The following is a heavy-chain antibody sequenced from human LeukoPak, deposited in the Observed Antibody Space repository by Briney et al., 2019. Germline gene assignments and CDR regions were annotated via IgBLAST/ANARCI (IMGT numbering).Heavy chain of an antibody. CDR1: GFTFSNYG. V-gene: IGHV3-33*06. Sequence: GGSLRLSCAASGFTFSNYGMHWVRHAPGRGLECVAVIWYYGNHLYYADSVKGRFNNSRDNSKNTLYLQMNSLRVEDTAVYYCAKGPTQVLRFLRDGKTYYMDVWGKGTSVLVSS. CDR2: IWYYGNHL. J-gene: IGHJ6*03. CDR3: AKGPTQVLRFLRDGKTYYMDV. D-gene: IGHD3-3*01.